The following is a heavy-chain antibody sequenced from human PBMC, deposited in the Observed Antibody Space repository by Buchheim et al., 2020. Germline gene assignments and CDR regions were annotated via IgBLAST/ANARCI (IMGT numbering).Heavy chain of an antibody. Sequence: QVQLVESGGGVVQPGRSLRLSCAASGFTFSSYGMHWVRQAPGKGLEWVAAISYDGSNKYYADSVKGRFTISRDNSKNTLYLQMNSLGAEDTAVYYCVSGGSYRPFDYWGQGTL. J-gene: IGHJ4*02. V-gene: IGHV3-30*03. CDR3: VSGGSYRPFDY. CDR2: ISYDGSNK. D-gene: IGHD3-16*02. CDR1: GFTFSSYG.